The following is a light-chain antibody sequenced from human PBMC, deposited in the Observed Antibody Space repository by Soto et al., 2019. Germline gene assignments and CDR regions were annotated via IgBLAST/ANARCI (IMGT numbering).Light chain of an antibody. Sequence: QSVLTQPASVSGSPEQSITISCTGTSSDVGRYNLVSWYQQLPGKAPKLIIYEVNERPSGISDRFSGSKSGNTASLTISGLQDEDEADYFCCSYVGSSILMFGGGTKLTVL. CDR3: CSYVGSSILM. J-gene: IGLJ3*02. CDR1: SSDVGRYNL. CDR2: EVN. V-gene: IGLV2-23*02.